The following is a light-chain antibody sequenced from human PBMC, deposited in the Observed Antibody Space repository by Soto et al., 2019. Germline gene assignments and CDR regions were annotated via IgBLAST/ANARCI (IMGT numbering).Light chain of an antibody. CDR1: HIVTDY. CDR2: DDS. J-gene: IGKJ5*01. CDR3: HQRSDWPLIS. Sequence: PGESATLSCRATHIVTDYVAWYQQKPGQPPRLLIYDDSKRATGVPARFSGGGSGADFSLTISSLEHEDFAVYYCHQRSDWPLISFGPGTRLEIK. V-gene: IGKV3-11*01.